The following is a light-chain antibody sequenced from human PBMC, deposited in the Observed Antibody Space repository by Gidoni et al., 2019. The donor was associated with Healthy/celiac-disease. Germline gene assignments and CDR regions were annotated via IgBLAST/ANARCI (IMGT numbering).Light chain of an antibody. CDR2: DAS. CDR1: QSVSSY. CDR3: QQRGNWPPGYT. V-gene: IGKV3-11*01. Sequence: EIVLTPSPATLSLSPGERATLSCRASQSVSSYLAWYQQKPGQAPRLLIYDASNRATGIPARFSGSGSGTDFTLTISSLEPEDFAVYYCQQRGNWPPGYTFGQGTKLEIK. J-gene: IGKJ2*01.